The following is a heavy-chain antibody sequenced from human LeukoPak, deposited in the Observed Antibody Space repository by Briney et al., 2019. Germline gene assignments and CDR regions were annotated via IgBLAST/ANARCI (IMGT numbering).Heavy chain of an antibody. CDR1: GYTFTSYG. CDR3: ARGLYDYEPYYYMDV. V-gene: IGHV1-18*01. CDR2: ISAYNGNT. D-gene: IGHD4-17*01. Sequence: EASVKVSCKASGYTFTSYGIRWVRPAPGQGLEWMGWISAYNGNTNYAQKLQGRVTMTTDTSTSTAYMELRSLSSDDRAVYYCARGLYDYEPYYYMDVWGKGTTVTVSS. J-gene: IGHJ6*03.